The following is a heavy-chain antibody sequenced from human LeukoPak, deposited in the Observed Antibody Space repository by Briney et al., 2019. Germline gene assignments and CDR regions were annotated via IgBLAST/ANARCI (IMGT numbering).Heavy chain of an antibody. V-gene: IGHV5-51*01. CDR3: ARRPAGTRTFDY. CDR1: GYSFTSYW. CDR2: IYGADYTT. J-gene: IGHJ4*02. Sequence: GESLKISRKGSGYSFTSYWIGWVRQMPGKGLEWMGGIYGADYTTIYSPPFHGQLTISADKSISTAYLQWTSLKASDTAMYYCARRPAGTRTFDYWGQGALVTVSS. D-gene: IGHD1-7*01.